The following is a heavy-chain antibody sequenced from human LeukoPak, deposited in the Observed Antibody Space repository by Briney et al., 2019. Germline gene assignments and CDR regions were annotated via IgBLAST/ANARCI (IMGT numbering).Heavy chain of an antibody. Sequence: PSETLSLTCTVSGGSISSGSYYWSWIRQPAGKGLEWIGRIYTSGSTNYNPSLKSRVTISVDTSKNQFSLKLSSVTAADTAVYYCARGGLEWLTPHYYYMDVWGKGTTVTVSS. CDR2: IYTSGST. J-gene: IGHJ6*03. V-gene: IGHV4-61*02. CDR3: ARGGLEWLTPHYYYMDV. D-gene: IGHD3-3*01. CDR1: GGSISSGSYY.